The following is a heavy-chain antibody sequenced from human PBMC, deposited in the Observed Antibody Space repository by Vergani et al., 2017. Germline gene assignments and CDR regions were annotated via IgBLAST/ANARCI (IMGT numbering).Heavy chain of an antibody. Sequence: QVQLQESGPGLVKPSETLSLTCTVSGYSITSGYYWGWIRQPPGKGLEWIGSIYHSGSTYDNPSLKSPVTISVDTSKNQFSLKLSSVTAADTAVYYCARDRVGHGLGPLGVYGMDVWGQGTTVTVSS. CDR3: ARDRVGHGLGPLGVYGMDV. CDR1: GYSITSGYY. D-gene: IGHD1-26*01. J-gene: IGHJ6*02. CDR2: IYHSGST. V-gene: IGHV4-38-2*02.